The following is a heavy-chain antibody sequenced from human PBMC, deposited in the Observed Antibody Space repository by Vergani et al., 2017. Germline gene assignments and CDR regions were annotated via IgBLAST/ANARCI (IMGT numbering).Heavy chain of an antibody. CDR2: ISYDGSNK. V-gene: IGHV3-30*18. D-gene: IGHD2-2*01. CDR3: AKLQGHCSSTSCEGYYYYMDV. CDR1: GFTFSSYG. Sequence: QVQLVESGGGVVQPGRSLRLSCAASGFTFSSYGMHGVRQAPGKGLEWVAVISYDGSNKYYADSVKGRFTISRDNSKNTLYLQMNSLRAEDTAVYYCAKLQGHCSSTSCEGYYYYMDVWGKGTTVTVSS. J-gene: IGHJ6*03.